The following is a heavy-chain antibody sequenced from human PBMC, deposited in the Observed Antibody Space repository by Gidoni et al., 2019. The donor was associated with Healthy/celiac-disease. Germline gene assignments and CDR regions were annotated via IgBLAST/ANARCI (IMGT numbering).Heavy chain of an antibody. D-gene: IGHD4-17*01. CDR3: ARDKPNDYGVGQVPYYFDY. CDR2: ISSSSSYT. Sequence: QVQLVESGGGLVKPGGSLRLSCAASGFTFSDYYMSWIRQAPGKGLEWVSYISSSSSYTNYADSVKGRFTISRDNAKNSLYLQMNSLRAEDTAVYYCARDKPNDYGVGQVPYYFDYWGQGTLVTVSS. V-gene: IGHV3-11*06. CDR1: GFTFSDYY. J-gene: IGHJ4*02.